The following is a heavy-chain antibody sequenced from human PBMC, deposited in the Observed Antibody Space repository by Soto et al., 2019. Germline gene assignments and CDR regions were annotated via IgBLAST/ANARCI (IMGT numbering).Heavy chain of an antibody. CDR1: GGSVSSGSYY. CDR2: IYYSGST. V-gene: IGHV4-30-4*08. Sequence: PSETLSLTCTVSGGSVSSGSYYWSWIRQPPGKGLEWIGYIYYSGSTYYNPSLKSRVTISVDTSKNQFSLKLSSVTAADTAVYYCARAWDSSWRVTCWFDPWGQGNLVTVSS. D-gene: IGHD6-13*01. J-gene: IGHJ5*02. CDR3: ARAWDSSWRVTCWFDP.